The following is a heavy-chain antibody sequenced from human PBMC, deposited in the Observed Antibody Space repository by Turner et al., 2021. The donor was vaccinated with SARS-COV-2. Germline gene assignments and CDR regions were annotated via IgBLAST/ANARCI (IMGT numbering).Heavy chain of an antibody. D-gene: IGHD5-18*01. CDR2: IYYSGIT. J-gene: IGHJ6*02. CDR1: GGSISSSSYY. CDR3: ARLMDTAMDYYGMDV. V-gene: IGHV4-39*01. Sequence: QLQLQASGPGLGKPSETLSHTCTVSGGSISSSSYYWGWIRQPPGKGLEWIGNIYYSGITNYNPSLKSRVTISVDTSKNQFSLKLSSVTAADTAVYYCARLMDTAMDYYGMDVWGQGTTVTVSS.